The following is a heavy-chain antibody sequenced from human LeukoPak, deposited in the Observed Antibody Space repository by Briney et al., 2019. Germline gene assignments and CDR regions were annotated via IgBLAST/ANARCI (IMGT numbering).Heavy chain of an antibody. CDR1: GASMTSGGHY. V-gene: IGHV4-31*03. J-gene: IGHJ5*02. Sequence: SETLSLTCTVSGASMTSGGHYWSWIRQHPGKGLEWIGYIYHSGNTYYNPSLESRVNIWIDTSKNQFSLTWSTVTAADSAVYYCAVVAHQRQGCFDPWGQGTLVTVSS. CDR2: IYHSGNT. CDR3: AVVAHQRQGCFDP. D-gene: IGHD2-15*01.